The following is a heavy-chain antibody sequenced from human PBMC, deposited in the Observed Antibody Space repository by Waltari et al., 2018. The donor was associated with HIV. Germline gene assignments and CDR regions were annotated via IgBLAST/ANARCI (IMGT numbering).Heavy chain of an antibody. CDR3: ARDWDVTSSCMDV. CDR1: GASMRSSSYF. J-gene: IGHJ6*02. V-gene: IGHV4-39*07. CDR2: MFYTGSS. Sequence: QESGPGLVKPSETLSLTCVVSGASMRSSSYFWGWIRQATGKGLEWIGSMFYTGSSYYNPSLKSRVNISIDTLNNQFSLKMTSVNAAATDVYYCARDWDVTSSCMDVWGQGTTVTVSS. D-gene: IGHD1-26*01.